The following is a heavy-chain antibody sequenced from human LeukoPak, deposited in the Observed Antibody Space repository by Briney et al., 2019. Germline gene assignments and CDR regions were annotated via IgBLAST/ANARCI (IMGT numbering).Heavy chain of an antibody. Sequence: GGSLRLSCAASGFTFSSYGMSCVRQAPGKGVEGVSAISGSGCSTYCGDSVKGRFTISRDNSKNTLYLQMNSLRAEDTAIYYCATYRRVLLPFESWGQGTLVTVSS. D-gene: IGHD2-8*02. CDR1: GFTFSSYG. CDR3: ATYRRVLLPFES. CDR2: ISGSGCST. J-gene: IGHJ4*02. V-gene: IGHV3-23*01.